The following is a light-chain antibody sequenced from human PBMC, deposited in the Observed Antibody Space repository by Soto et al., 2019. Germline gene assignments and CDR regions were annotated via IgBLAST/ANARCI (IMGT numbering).Light chain of an antibody. CDR1: QSISNY. J-gene: IGKJ2*01. CDR2: AAS. CDR3: QQSYSTLHT. V-gene: IGKV1-39*01. Sequence: DIQMTQSPSSLSASVGDRVTITCRTSQSISNYLNWYQHKPGKAPKLLIFAASSLQSGVPSRFSGSGAGTDFTLTISSLQPEDFATYYCQQSYSTLHTFGQGTKLEIK.